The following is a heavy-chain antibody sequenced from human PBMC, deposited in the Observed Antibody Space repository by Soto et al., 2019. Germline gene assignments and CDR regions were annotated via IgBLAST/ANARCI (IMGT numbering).Heavy chain of an antibody. CDR1: GASISNTNW. Sequence: QVQLQESGPGLVEPSGTLSLTCAVSGASISNTNWWSWVRQPPGKGLEWIGEIYHSGTTNCDPSLKSRVTISVDKSKNQFSLKLSSVTAADTAVYYCAIPGAGDFDYWGQVTLVTVSS. CDR3: AIPGAGDFDY. V-gene: IGHV4-4*02. D-gene: IGHD6-13*01. J-gene: IGHJ4*02. CDR2: IYHSGTT.